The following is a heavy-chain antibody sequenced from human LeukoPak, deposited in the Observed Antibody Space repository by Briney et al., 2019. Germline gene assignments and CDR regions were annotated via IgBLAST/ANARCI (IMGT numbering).Heavy chain of an antibody. V-gene: IGHV6-1*01. J-gene: IGHJ5*02. CDR1: GDSVSSNSVT. Sequence: SQTLSLTCAISGDSVSSNSVTWNWIRQSPSRGLKWLGRTYYRSTWYNDYAVSVRGRITVNPDTSKNQFSLHLNSVTPEDTAVYYCARRLTQYDCFDPWGQGILVTVSS. CDR2: TYYRSTWYN. CDR3: ARRLTQYDCFDP. D-gene: IGHD2-2*01.